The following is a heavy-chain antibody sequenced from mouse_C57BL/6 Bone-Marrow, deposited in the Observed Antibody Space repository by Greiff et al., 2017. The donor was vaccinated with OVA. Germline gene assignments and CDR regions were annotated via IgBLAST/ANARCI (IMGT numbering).Heavy chain of an antibody. V-gene: IGHV1-54*01. J-gene: IGHJ1*03. CDR3: ARDWYWYFDV. CDR1: GYAFTNYL. Sequence: QVQLQQSGAELVRPGTSVKVSCKASGYAFTNYLIAWVKQRPGQGLEWIGVINPGSGGTNYNEKFKGKATLTADKSSSTAYMQLSSLTSEDSAVSFWARDWYWYFDVWGRGTTVTVSS. CDR2: INPGSGGT. D-gene: IGHD4-1*01.